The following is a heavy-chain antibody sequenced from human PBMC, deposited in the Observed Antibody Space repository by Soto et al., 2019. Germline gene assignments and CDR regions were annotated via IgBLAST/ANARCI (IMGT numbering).Heavy chain of an antibody. CDR3: AASIFYYGMDV. CDR1: GYTFTNYW. J-gene: IGHJ6*02. Sequence: GESLKISCKGSGYTFTNYWIGWVRQMPGKGLERMGIIYPGDSDTKYNASFQGQVTISADKSITTTYLQGSSLKASDTAIYYCAASIFYYGMDVWGQGTTVTVSS. CDR2: IYPGDSDT. V-gene: IGHV5-51*01.